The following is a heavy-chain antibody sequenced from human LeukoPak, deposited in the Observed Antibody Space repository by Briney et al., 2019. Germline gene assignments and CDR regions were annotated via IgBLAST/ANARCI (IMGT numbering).Heavy chain of an antibody. CDR2: ISSSTFI. J-gene: IGHJ4*02. Sequence: GGSLRLSCAASGFSFSSYSTNWVRQAPGKGLEWVSSISSSTFISYADSVKGRFTISRDNAKNSLYLQMNSLTAEDTAVYYCARDRSVAGTVDYWGQGTLVTVSS. V-gene: IGHV3-21*01. CDR1: GFSFSSYS. D-gene: IGHD6-19*01. CDR3: ARDRSVAGTVDY.